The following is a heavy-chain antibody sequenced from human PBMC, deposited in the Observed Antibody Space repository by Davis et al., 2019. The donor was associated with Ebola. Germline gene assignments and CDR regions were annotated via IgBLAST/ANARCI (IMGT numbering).Heavy chain of an antibody. V-gene: IGHV4-4*02. CDR3: ARSPDCGGDCYPYYFDY. CDR1: GGSISSSNW. Sequence: MPSETLSLTCAVSGGSISSSNWWSWVRQPPGKGLEWIGEIYHSGSTNYNPSLKSRVTISVDKSKNQFSLKLSSVTAADTAVYYCARSPDCGGDCYPYYFDYWGQGTLVTVSS. D-gene: IGHD2-21*01. J-gene: IGHJ4*02. CDR2: IYHSGST.